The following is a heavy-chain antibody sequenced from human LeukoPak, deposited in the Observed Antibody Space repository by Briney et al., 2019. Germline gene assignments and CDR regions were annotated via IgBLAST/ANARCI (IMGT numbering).Heavy chain of an antibody. V-gene: IGHV4-61*05. Sequence: SETLSLTCTVSGGSISSSSYYWGWIRQPPGKGLEWIVRIYTSGSTNYNPSLKSRVTISVDTSKNQFSLRLNSVTAADTAVYYCARGRDGYNFLNRGEYYYFDYWGQGTLVTVSS. CDR1: GGSISSSSYY. J-gene: IGHJ4*02. D-gene: IGHD5-24*01. CDR3: ARGRDGYNFLNRGEYYYFDY. CDR2: IYTSGST.